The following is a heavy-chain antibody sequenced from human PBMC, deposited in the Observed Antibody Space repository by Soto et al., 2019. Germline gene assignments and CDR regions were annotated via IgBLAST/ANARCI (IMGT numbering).Heavy chain of an antibody. CDR3: ARHYRGYGFHWFDP. D-gene: IGHD5-12*01. V-gene: IGHV4-34*01. Sequence: QVQLQQWGAGLLKPSETLSLTCVVYGGSFSAYYWNWIRQPPGKGLEWIGEINHSGSTNYSPSLKSRVTISVNASNNLFSLKLNSMTATDTALYYCARHYRGYGFHWFDPWGHGTLVMVSS. CDR2: INHSGST. CDR1: GGSFSAYY. J-gene: IGHJ5*02.